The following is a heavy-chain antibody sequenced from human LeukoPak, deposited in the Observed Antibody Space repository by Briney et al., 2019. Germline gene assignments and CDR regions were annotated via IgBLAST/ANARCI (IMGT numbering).Heavy chain of an antibody. J-gene: IGHJ4*02. V-gene: IGHV4-59*08. Sequence: SETLSLTCTVSGGSISSYYWNWIRQPPGKGLEWIGYIYYSGSTNYNPSLKSRVTISLDTSKNQFSLKVSSVTAADTAVCYCARHGAKLAYYFDYWGQGTLVTVSS. CDR1: GGSISSYY. CDR3: ARHGAKLAYYFDY. D-gene: IGHD1-1*01. CDR2: IYYSGST.